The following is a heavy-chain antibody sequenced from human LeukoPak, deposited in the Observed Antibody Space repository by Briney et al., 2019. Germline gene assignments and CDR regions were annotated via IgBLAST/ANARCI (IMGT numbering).Heavy chain of an antibody. V-gene: IGHV3-48*04. CDR3: ARGRNDYGSGSYYQIYPFDY. CDR1: GFTFSSYS. D-gene: IGHD3-10*01. Sequence: PGGSLRLSCAASGFTFSSYSMNWVRQAPGKGLEWVSYISSSSSTIYYADSVKGRFTISRDNAKNSLYLQMNSLRAEDTAVYYCARGRNDYGSGSYYQIYPFDYWGQGTLVTVSS. J-gene: IGHJ4*02. CDR2: ISSSSSTI.